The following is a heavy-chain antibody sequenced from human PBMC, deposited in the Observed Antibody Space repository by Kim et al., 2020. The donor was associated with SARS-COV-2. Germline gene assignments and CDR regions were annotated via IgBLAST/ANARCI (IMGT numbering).Heavy chain of an antibody. J-gene: IGHJ3*02. CDR3: ARSKGLRVRGTAWDDAFDI. CDR1: GGSFSGYY. D-gene: IGHD3-10*01. Sequence: SETLSLTCAVYGGSFSGYYWSWIRQPPGKGLEWIGEINHSGSTNYNPSLKSRVTISVDTSKNQFSLKLSSVTAADTAVYYCARSKGLRVRGTAWDDAFDIWGQGTMVTVSS. CDR2: INHSGST. V-gene: IGHV4-34*01.